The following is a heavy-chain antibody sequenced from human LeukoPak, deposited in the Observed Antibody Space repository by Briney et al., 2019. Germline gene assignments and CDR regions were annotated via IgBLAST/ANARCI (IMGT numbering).Heavy chain of an antibody. D-gene: IGHD3-10*01. CDR1: GGSISSYY. CDR2: IYYSGST. V-gene: IGHV4-59*01. CDR3: ARDRKWFGEFDYGMDV. J-gene: IGHJ6*02. Sequence: SETLSLTCTVSGGSISSYYWSWLRQPPGKGLERIGYIYYSGSTNYNPSLKSRVTISVDTSKNQFSLKLSSVTAADTAVYYCARDRKWFGEFDYGMDVWGQGTTVTVSS.